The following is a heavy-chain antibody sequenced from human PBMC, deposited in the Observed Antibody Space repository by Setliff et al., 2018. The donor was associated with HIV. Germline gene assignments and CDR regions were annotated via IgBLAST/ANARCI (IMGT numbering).Heavy chain of an antibody. CDR3: ARVRPRQLVSTNPPYYFDY. CDR1: GFTFRDEW. D-gene: IGHD6-13*01. J-gene: IGHJ4*02. CDR2: ISGSGGST. Sequence: PGGSLRFSCAASGFTFRDEWMSWARQAPGKGLEWVSAISGSGGSTYYADPLKGRFTISRDNSKNTLYLQMKSLRADDTAVYYCARVRPRQLVSTNPPYYFDYWGQGTLVTVSS. V-gene: IGHV3-23*01.